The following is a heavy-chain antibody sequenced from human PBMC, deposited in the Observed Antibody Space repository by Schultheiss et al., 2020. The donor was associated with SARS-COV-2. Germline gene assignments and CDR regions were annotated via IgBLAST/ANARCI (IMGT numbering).Heavy chain of an antibody. CDR3: ASRYYYDSSGYYSPFDY. CDR1: GGSISSYY. J-gene: IGHJ4*02. D-gene: IGHD3-22*01. CDR2: INHSGST. Sequence: SETLSLTCTVSGGSISSYYWSWIRQPPGKGLEWIGEINHSGSTNYNPSLKSRVTISVDTSKNQFSLKLSSVTAADTAVYYCASRYYYDSSGYYSPFDYWGQGTLVTVSS. V-gene: IGHV4-34*01.